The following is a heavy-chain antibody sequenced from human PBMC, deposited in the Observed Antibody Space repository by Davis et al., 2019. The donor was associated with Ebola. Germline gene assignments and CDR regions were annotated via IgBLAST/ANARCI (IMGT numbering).Heavy chain of an antibody. J-gene: IGHJ4*02. D-gene: IGHD2-15*01. V-gene: IGHV4-39*07. Sequence: PSETLSLTCTVSGGSISSSSYYWSWIRQPPGKGLEWIGEINHSGSTNYNPSLKSRVTISVDTSKNQFSLKLSSVTAADTAVYYCARSGGYYFDYWGQGTLVTVSS. CDR3: ARSGGYYFDY. CDR2: INHSGST. CDR1: GGSISSSSYY.